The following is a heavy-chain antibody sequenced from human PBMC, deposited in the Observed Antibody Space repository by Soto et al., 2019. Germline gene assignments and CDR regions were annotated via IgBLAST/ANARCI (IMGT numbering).Heavy chain of an antibody. V-gene: IGHV3-23*01. J-gene: IGHJ6*03. D-gene: IGHD3-10*01. CDR2: ISGSGGST. Sequence: GGSLRLSCAASGFTFSSYAMSWVRQAPGKGLEWVSAISGSGGSTYYADSVKGRFTISRDNSKNTLYLQMNSLRAEDTAVYYCYTYYYGSGSYPAKYYYYYYMDVWGKGTTVTVSS. CDR3: YTYYYGSGSYPAKYYYYYYMDV. CDR1: GFTFSSYA.